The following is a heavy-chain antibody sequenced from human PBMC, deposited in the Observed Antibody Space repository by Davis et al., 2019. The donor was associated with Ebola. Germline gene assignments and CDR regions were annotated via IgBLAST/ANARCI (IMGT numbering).Heavy chain of an antibody. V-gene: IGHV4-39*07. CDR2: TYYSGST. J-gene: IGHJ6*03. CDR3: ARVLRCSSTSCYLLGYYYYYYMDV. Sequence: PSETLSLTCTVSGGTISSSSYYWGWNRQPPGKGLEWIGSTYYSGSTYYNPSLKRRANISVDTSKNQFSLKLSSVTAAATAVYYCARVLRCSSTSCYLLGYYYYYYMDVWGKGTTVTVSS. CDR1: GGTISSSSYY. D-gene: IGHD2-2*01.